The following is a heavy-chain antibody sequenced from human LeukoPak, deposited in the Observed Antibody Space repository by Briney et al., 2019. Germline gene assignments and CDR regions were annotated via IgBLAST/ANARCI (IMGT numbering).Heavy chain of an antibody. CDR2: IYSGGST. D-gene: IGHD1-26*01. Sequence: GGSLRLSCAASGSTVSSNYMSWVRQAPGKGLEWVSVIYSGGSTYYADSVKGRFTISRDNSKNTLYLQMNSLRAEDTAVYYCAREGNSGSYYFDYWGQGTLVTVSS. CDR3: AREGNSGSYYFDY. J-gene: IGHJ4*02. CDR1: GSTVSSNY. V-gene: IGHV3-53*01.